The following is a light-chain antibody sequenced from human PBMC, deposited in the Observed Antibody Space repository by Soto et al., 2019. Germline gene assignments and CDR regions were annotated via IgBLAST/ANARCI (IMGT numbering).Light chain of an antibody. J-gene: IGKJ4*01. CDR2: TAS. Sequence: DIQMTQSPSSLSASVGDRVTITCRASQTISIFLNWYQHKPGKPPTLLIYTASSLQSGVPSRFSGSGSGTDFTLTISSLQPEDFATYYCQQSYKTPLTFGVGTKVDIX. CDR3: QQSYKTPLT. V-gene: IGKV1-39*01. CDR1: QTISIF.